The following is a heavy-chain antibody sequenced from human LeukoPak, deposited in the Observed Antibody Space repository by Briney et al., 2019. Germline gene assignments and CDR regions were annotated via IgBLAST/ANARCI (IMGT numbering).Heavy chain of an antibody. CDR3: ARDGAYRHFDF. D-gene: IGHD1-14*01. CDR1: GYTFNDYG. CDR2: ISTYNDKT. Sequence: ASGKVSCKASGYTFNDYGVSWVRQAPGQGLEWMGWISTYNDKTNYAQTFQGRGTLTTDTSTSTVYMELRSLTSDDTAVYYCARDGAYRHFDFWGQGTLVTVSS. V-gene: IGHV1-18*01. J-gene: IGHJ4*02.